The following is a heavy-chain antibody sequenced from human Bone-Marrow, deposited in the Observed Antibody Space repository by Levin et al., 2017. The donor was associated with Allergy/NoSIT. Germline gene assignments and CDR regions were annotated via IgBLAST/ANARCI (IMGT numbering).Heavy chain of an antibody. J-gene: IGHJ4*02. CDR3: ARGRNSAFDY. CDR2: TFYTSKW. CDR1: GDSVSSSGVA. V-gene: IGHV6-1*01. Sequence: SETLSLTCDISGDSVSSSGVAWNWIRQSPSRGLEWLGRTFYTSKWVSSAVESRIIISADTSKNQFSLQVNSVTPEDTALYYCARGRNSAFDYWGQGTLVTVSS. D-gene: IGHD1-14*01.